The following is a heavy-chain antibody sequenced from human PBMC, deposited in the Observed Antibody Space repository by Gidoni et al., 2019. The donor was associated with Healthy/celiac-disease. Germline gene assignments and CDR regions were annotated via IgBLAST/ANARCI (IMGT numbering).Heavy chain of an antibody. CDR2: ISSSSSYI. J-gene: IGHJ5*02. CDR1: GFTVSSYS. D-gene: IGHD2-8*01. Sequence: EVQLVESGGGLVKPGGSLRLACAASGFTVSSYSMNWVLQAPGKGLEWVSSISSSSSYIYYADSVKGRFTISRDNAKNSLYLQMNSLRAEDTAVYYCARDARVLMVYATQNWFDPWGQGTLVTVSS. V-gene: IGHV3-21*01. CDR3: ARDARVLMVYATQNWFDP.